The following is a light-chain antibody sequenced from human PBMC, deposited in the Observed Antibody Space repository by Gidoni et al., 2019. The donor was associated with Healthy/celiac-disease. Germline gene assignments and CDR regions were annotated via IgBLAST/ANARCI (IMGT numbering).Light chain of an antibody. Sequence: NFMLTQPHSVSESPGKTVTISCTRSSGSIARNYVQWYQQRPGSAPPTVIYEDNQRPSGVPDRFSGSIDSSSNSASLTISGLKTEDEADYYCQSYDSSNTWVFGGGTKLTVL. CDR1: SGSIARNY. V-gene: IGLV6-57*04. J-gene: IGLJ3*02. CDR3: QSYDSSNTWV. CDR2: EDN.